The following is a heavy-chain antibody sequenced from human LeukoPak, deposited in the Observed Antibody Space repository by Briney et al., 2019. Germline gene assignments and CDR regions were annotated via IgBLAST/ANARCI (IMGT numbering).Heavy chain of an antibody. J-gene: IGHJ4*02. CDR2: INHSGST. D-gene: IGHD3-22*01. V-gene: IGHV4-34*01. CDR1: GGSFSGYY. Sequence: SETLSLTCAVYGGSFSGYYWSWIRQPPGKGLEWIGEINHSGSTKYNPSLKSRVTISVDTSKNQFSLKLSSVTAADTAVYYCARGHPRSTYYYDSSGRGDYWGQGTLVTVSS. CDR3: ARGHPRSTYYYDSSGRGDY.